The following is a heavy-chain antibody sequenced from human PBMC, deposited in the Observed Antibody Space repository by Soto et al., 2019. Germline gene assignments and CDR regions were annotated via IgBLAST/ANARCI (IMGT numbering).Heavy chain of an antibody. Sequence: GGSLRLSCAASGSALRSHGMHWVRQAPGKGLEWVAVIWGDESKKYYADSVKGRFTISKDNSKNTLFLQMNILRVEDTAVYYCARGAVAAGDFDYWGQGTLVTVSS. CDR1: GSALRSHG. D-gene: IGHD2-15*01. CDR2: IWGDESKK. V-gene: IGHV3-33*01. CDR3: ARGAVAAGDFDY. J-gene: IGHJ4*02.